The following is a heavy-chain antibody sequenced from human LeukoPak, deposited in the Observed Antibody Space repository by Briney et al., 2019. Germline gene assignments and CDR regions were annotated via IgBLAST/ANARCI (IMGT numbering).Heavy chain of an antibody. CDR2: ISGSGDYT. Sequence: GGSLRLSCAVSGFTFSGYAMSWVRQAPGKGLEWVSTISGSGDYTYYADSVKGRFSISRDNSKNTLYLQMNSLRAEDTAVYYCAREACSGGSCLGFGLFDYWGQGTLVTVSS. V-gene: IGHV3-23*01. CDR1: GFTFSGYA. D-gene: IGHD2-15*01. J-gene: IGHJ4*02. CDR3: AREACSGGSCLGFGLFDY.